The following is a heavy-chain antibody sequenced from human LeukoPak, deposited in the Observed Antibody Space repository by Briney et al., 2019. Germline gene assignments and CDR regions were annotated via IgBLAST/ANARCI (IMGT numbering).Heavy chain of an antibody. Sequence: ASVKVSCKASGYTFTSYDINWVRQATGQGLEWMGWMNPNSGNTGYAQKFQGRVTMTRNTSISAAYMELSSLRSEDTAVYYCARVVAAGPIYYYYYGMDVWGQGTTVTVSS. CDR3: ARVVAAGPIYYYYYGMDV. D-gene: IGHD6-13*01. V-gene: IGHV1-8*01. CDR2: MNPNSGNT. CDR1: GYTFTSYD. J-gene: IGHJ6*02.